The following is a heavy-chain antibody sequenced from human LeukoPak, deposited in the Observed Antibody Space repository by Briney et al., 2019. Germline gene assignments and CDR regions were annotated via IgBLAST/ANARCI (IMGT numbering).Heavy chain of an antibody. CDR1: GFTFSSYA. V-gene: IGHV3-23*01. CDR3: AKDPGYYDSSGYYY. CDR2: VGGSGGST. D-gene: IGHD3-22*01. J-gene: IGHJ4*02. Sequence: PGGSLRLSCAASGFTFSSYAMSWVRQDPGKGLEWVSGVGGSGGSTYYADSVKGRFTISRDNSKNTLYLQMNSLRAEDTAVYYCAKDPGYYDSSGYYYWGQGTLVTVSS.